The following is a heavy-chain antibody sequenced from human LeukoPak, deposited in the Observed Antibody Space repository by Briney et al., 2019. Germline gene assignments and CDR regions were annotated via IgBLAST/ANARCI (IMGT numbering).Heavy chain of an antibody. CDR1: GFTFSSYW. J-gene: IGHJ6*03. V-gene: IGHV3-7*01. D-gene: IGHD3-3*01. Sequence: QAGGSLRLSCAGSGFTFSSYWMSWVRQAPGKGLEWVANIKQDGSEKYYVDSVKGRFTISRDNAKNSLYLQMNSLRAEDTAVYYCARDRDFWSGYYYYYYMDVWGKGTTVTVSS. CDR3: ARDRDFWSGYYYYYYMDV. CDR2: IKQDGSEK.